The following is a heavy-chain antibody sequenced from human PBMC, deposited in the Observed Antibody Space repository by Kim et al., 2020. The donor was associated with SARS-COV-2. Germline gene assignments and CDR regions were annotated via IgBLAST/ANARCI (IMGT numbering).Heavy chain of an antibody. Sequence: SETLSLTCTVSGGSISSSSYYWGWIRQPPGKGLEWIGSIYYSGSTYYNPSLKSRVTISVDTSKNQFSLKLSSVTAADTAVYYCARLSITGTTCRFDPWGQGTLVTVSS. CDR1: GGSISSSSYY. CDR3: ARLSITGTTCRFDP. CDR2: IYYSGST. J-gene: IGHJ5*02. V-gene: IGHV4-39*01. D-gene: IGHD1-7*01.